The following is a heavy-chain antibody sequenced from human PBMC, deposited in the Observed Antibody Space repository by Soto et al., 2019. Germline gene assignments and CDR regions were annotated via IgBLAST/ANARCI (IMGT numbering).Heavy chain of an antibody. CDR3: AKDGYCSSTSCNAPFDY. CDR2: ISGSGGST. J-gene: IGHJ4*02. CDR1: GFTFSDYY. Sequence: GGSLRLSCAASGFTFSDYYMSWIRQAPGKGLEWVSAISGSGGSTYYADSVKGRFTISRDNSKNTLYLQMNSLRAEDTAVYYCAKDGYCSSTSCNAPFDYWGQGTLVTVSS. V-gene: IGHV3-23*01. D-gene: IGHD2-2*03.